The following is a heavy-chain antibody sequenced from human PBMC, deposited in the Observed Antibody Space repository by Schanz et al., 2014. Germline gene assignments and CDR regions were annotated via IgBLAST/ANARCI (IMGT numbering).Heavy chain of an antibody. D-gene: IGHD2-15*01. V-gene: IGHV3-30*19. CDR1: GFTFSSYG. Sequence: VLLVESGGGLVKPGGSLRLSCVASGFTFSSYGMHWVRQAPGKGLEWVAVISYDGSNKYYADSVKGRFTISRDNSKNTLYLQMNTLRAEDTAVYYCARDRGYCSGGSCLTFDYWGQGTLVTVSS. J-gene: IGHJ4*02. CDR2: ISYDGSNK. CDR3: ARDRGYCSGGSCLTFDY.